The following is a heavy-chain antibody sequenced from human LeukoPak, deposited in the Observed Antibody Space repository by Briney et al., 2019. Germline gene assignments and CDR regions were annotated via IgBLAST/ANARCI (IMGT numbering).Heavy chain of an antibody. CDR3: ARGGYGSGTVYYFDF. V-gene: IGHV3-23*01. CDR2: IIGNGGSS. CDR1: GFTFSSYS. D-gene: IGHD3-10*01. J-gene: IGHJ4*02. Sequence: PGGSLRLSCAASGFTFSSYSMNWVRQAPGKGLEWVSTIIGNGGSSYHADSVKGRFTISRDNTKNMLYLQMDSLRAEDTAVYFCARGGYGSGTVYYFDFWGQGTLVTVSS.